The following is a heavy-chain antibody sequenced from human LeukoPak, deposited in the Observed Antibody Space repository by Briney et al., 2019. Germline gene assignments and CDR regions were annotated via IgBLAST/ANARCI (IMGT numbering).Heavy chain of an antibody. D-gene: IGHD2-15*01. Sequence: PGGSLRLSCAASGFTFSSYAMSWVRQAPGKGLEWVSAISGSGGSTYYADSVKGRFTISRDNSKNTLYLQMNSLRAEDTAVYYCPKDEGDIVVVVAASPFDYWGQGTLVTVSS. V-gene: IGHV3-23*01. CDR3: PKDEGDIVVVVAASPFDY. CDR1: GFTFSSYA. J-gene: IGHJ4*02. CDR2: ISGSGGST.